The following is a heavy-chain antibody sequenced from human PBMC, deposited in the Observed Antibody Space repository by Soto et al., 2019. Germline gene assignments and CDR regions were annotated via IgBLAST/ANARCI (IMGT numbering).Heavy chain of an antibody. CDR1: GGSLTGYY. D-gene: IGHD3-22*01. CDR3: ARLGWQYDKNDY. V-gene: IGHV4-34*01. J-gene: IGHJ4*02. CDR2: INPTGSP. Sequence: TSETLSLTCVVYGGSLTGYYWSWIRQPPGRGLEWIGEINPTGSPKYNPSLMSRVTISVDTSKNQFSLKRSSVTAADTAVYYCARLGWQYDKNDYWGQGTLVTVSS.